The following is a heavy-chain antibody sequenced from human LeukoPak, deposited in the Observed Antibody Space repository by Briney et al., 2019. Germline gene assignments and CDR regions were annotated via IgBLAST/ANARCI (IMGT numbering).Heavy chain of an antibody. J-gene: IGHJ5*02. V-gene: IGHV3-48*01. Sequence: GGSLRLSCAASGFTFSSYSMNWVRQAPGKGLEWVSYISSSSSTIYYADSVKGRFTISRDNAKNSLYLHMNSLRVEDTAVYYCARGSGGCSGGSCDSSPSYVDWFDPWGQGTLVTVSS. CDR3: ARGSGGCSGGSCDSSPSYVDWFDP. D-gene: IGHD2-15*01. CDR1: GFTFSSYS. CDR2: ISSSSSTI.